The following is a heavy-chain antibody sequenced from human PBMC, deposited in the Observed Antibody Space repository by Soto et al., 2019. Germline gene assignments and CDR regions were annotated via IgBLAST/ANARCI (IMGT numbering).Heavy chain of an antibody. CDR1: GGTFNNYP. CDR2: SIPIFGTA. Sequence: SVKVSCKASGGTFNNYPITWVRQAPGEGLEWMGGSIPIFGTANHAQKFQGRVTISADESTSTAYMELSSLRSEDTAVYYCARGRGYSGDDHYYYFDMDVWGQGTTVTVSS. J-gene: IGHJ6*02. D-gene: IGHD5-12*01. CDR3: ARGRGYSGDDHYYYFDMDV. V-gene: IGHV1-69*13.